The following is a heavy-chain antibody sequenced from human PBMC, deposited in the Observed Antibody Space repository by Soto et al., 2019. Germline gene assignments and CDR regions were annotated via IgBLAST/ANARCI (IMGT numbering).Heavy chain of an antibody. CDR3: ARDPTYYDFWSGQGYYYYGMDV. CDR1: GYTFTSYA. D-gene: IGHD3-3*01. V-gene: IGHV1-3*01. CDR2: INAGNVNT. Sequence: GASVKVSCKASGYTFTSYARHWVRQAPGQRLEWMGGINAGNVNTKYSQKFQGRVTITRDTSASTAYMELSSLRSEDTAVYYCARDPTYYDFWSGQGYYYYGMDVWGQGTTVTVSS. J-gene: IGHJ6*02.